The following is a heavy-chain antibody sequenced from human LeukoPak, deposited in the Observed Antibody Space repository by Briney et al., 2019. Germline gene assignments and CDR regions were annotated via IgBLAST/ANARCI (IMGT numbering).Heavy chain of an antibody. CDR3: ASDRRGVIAY. J-gene: IGHJ4*02. D-gene: IGHD3-10*01. Sequence: ASVKVSCKASGYTFTSYYMHWVRQAPGQGLEWMGGIIPIFGTANYAQKFQGRVTITADESTSTAYMELSSLRSEDTAVYYCASDRRGVIAYWGQGTLVTVSS. V-gene: IGHV1-69*13. CDR2: IIPIFGTA. CDR1: GYTFTSYY.